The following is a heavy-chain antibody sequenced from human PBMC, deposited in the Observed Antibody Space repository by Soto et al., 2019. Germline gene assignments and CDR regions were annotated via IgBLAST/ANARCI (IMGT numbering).Heavy chain of an antibody. CDR3: AKDLIWGLRGSGSYHDAFDI. CDR1: GFTFSSYA. CDR2: ISGSGGST. D-gene: IGHD3-10*01. Sequence: GGSLRLSCAASGFTFSSYAMSWVRQAPGKGLEWVSAISGSGGSTYYADSVKGRFTISRGNSKNTLYLQMNSLRAEDTAVYYCAKDLIWGLRGSGSYHDAFDIWGQGTMVTVSS. V-gene: IGHV3-23*01. J-gene: IGHJ3*02.